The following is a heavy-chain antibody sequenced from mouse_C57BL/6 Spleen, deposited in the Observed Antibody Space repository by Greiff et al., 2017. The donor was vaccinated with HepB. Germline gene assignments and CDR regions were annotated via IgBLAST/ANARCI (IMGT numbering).Heavy chain of an antibody. V-gene: IGHV1-15*01. CDR1: GYTFTDYE. D-gene: IGHD2-12*01. CDR2: IDPETGGT. J-gene: IGHJ4*01. CDR3: TRWRGRPYAMDD. Sequence: VQLQQSGAELVRPGASVTLSCKASGYTFTDYEMHWVKQTPVHGLEWIGAIDPETGGTAYNQKFKGKAILTADKSSSTAYMELRSLTAEDSAVYYCTRWRGRPYAMDDWGQGTSVTVSS.